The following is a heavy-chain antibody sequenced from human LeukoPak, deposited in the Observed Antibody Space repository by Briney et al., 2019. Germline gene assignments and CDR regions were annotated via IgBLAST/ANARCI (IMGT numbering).Heavy chain of an antibody. D-gene: IGHD6-6*01. CDR3: ARDVDPSMIAAENRALLY. CDR2: INPNSGGT. V-gene: IGHV1-2*02. Sequence: ASVKVSCKASGYTFTGYYMHWVRQAPGQGLEWMGWINPNSGGTNYAQKFQGRVTMTRDTSISTAYMELSRLRSDDTAVYYCARDVDPSMIAAENRALLYWGQGTLVTVSS. J-gene: IGHJ4*02. CDR1: GYTFTGYY.